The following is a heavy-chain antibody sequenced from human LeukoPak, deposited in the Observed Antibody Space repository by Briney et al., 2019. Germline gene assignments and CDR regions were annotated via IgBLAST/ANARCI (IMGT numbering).Heavy chain of an antibody. Sequence: PGGSLRLPCAASGFTFSSYAMHWVRQAPGKGLEWVAVISYDGSNKYYADSVKGRFTISRDNSKNTLYLQMNSLRAEDTAVYYCATGDYGVHGDYWGQGILVTVSS. CDR3: ATGDYGVHGDY. J-gene: IGHJ4*02. CDR1: GFTFSSYA. CDR2: ISYDGSNK. V-gene: IGHV3-30-3*01. D-gene: IGHD4/OR15-4a*01.